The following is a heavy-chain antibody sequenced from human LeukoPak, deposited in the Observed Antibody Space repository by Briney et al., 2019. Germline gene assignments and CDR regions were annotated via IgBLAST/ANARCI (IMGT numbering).Heavy chain of an antibody. Sequence: GGSLRLSCAASGFTFSTYSMNWVRQAPGKGLEWVSGINWNGGSTGYADSVKGRFTISRDNAKNSLYLQMNSLRAEDTALYYCARGKYYYGSGVDYWGQGTLVTVSS. J-gene: IGHJ4*02. V-gene: IGHV3-20*04. CDR3: ARGKYYYGSGVDY. D-gene: IGHD3-10*01. CDR2: INWNGGST. CDR1: GFTFSTYS.